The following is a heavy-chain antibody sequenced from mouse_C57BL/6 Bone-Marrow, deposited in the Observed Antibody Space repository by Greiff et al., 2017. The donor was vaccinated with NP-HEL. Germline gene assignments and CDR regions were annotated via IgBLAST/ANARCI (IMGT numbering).Heavy chain of an antibody. Sequence: QVQLQQPGAELVKPGASVKLSCKASGYTFTSYWMHWVKQRPGQGLEWIGMIHPNSGSTNYNEKFKSKATLTVDKSSSTAYMQLSSLTSEDSAVYYCARRFPHYYGSEDYAMDYWGQGTSVTVSS. CDR2: IHPNSGST. CDR3: ARRFPHYYGSEDYAMDY. V-gene: IGHV1-64*01. D-gene: IGHD1-1*01. J-gene: IGHJ4*01. CDR1: GYTFTSYW.